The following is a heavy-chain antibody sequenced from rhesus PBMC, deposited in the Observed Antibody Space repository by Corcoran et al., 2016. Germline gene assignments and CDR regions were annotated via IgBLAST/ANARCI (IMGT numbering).Heavy chain of an antibody. CDR1: GYSISSGYY. V-gene: IGHV4-122*02. CDR2: IIYSWST. D-gene: IGHD3-28*01. CDR3: AREVTMVVVIMAYFDY. Sequence: QVQLQESGPGLVKPSETLSLTCAVSGYSISSGYYWSWIRQPPGKGLEWIGYIIYSWSTGYNPSLKVLVTLSRDTSKTQFSLKLSSVTAADTAVYYCAREVTMVVVIMAYFDYWGQGVLVTVSS. J-gene: IGHJ4*01.